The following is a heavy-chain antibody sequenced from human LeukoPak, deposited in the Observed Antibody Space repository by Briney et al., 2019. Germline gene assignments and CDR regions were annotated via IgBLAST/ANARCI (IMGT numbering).Heavy chain of an antibody. CDR2: IIPIFGTA. CDR1: GGTFSSYA. D-gene: IGHD5-24*01. J-gene: IGHJ4*02. CDR3: ARRAGYNSFYFDY. V-gene: IGHV1-69*05. Sequence: SSVKVSCKASGGTFSSYAISWLRQAPGQGLEWMGGIIPIFGTANYAQKFQGRVTITTDESTSTAYMELSSLRSEDTAVYYCARRAGYNSFYFDYWGQGTLVTVSS.